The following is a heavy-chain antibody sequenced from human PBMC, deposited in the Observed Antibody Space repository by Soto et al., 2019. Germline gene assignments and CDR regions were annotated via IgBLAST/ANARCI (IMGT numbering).Heavy chain of an antibody. D-gene: IGHD2-15*01. CDR2: IYYSGST. Sequence: SETLSLTCTVSGVSISSSSYYWGWIRQPPGKGLEWIGSIYYSGSTYYNPSLKSRVTISVDTSKNQFSLKLSSVTAADTAVYYCARLEYCSGGSCYSGYYYYYMDVWGKGTTVTVSS. V-gene: IGHV4-39*01. CDR3: ARLEYCSGGSCYSGYYYYYMDV. J-gene: IGHJ6*03. CDR1: GVSISSSSYY.